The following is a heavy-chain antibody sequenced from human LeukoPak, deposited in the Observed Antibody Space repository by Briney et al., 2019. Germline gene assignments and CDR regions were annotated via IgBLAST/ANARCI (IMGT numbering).Heavy chain of an antibody. J-gene: IGHJ4*02. CDR1: GFTLSSYA. Sequence: GGSLTPSCVGSGFTLSSYAMSWVRQAPGKGLEWVSAISGSGTRTYYADSVKGRFTISRDNSKNTLYLQMNSLRAEDTAVYYCAKAPTKEEEWLLLNYFDYWGQGTLVTVSS. CDR2: ISGSGTRT. CDR3: AKAPTKEEEWLLLNYFDY. D-gene: IGHD3-22*01. V-gene: IGHV3-23*01.